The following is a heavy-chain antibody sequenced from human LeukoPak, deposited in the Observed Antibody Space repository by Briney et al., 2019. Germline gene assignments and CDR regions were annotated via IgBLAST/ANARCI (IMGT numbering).Heavy chain of an antibody. CDR2: INHSGST. V-gene: IGHV4-34*01. D-gene: IGHD3-3*01. CDR3: ARVNYDFWSGYYTPYYFDY. CDR1: GGSFSGYY. Sequence: SETLSLTCAVYGGSFSGYYWSWIRQPPGKGLEWIGEINHSGSTNYNPSLESRVTISVDTSKNQFSLKLSSVTAADTAVYYCARVNYDFWSGYYTPYYFDYWGQGTLVTVSS. J-gene: IGHJ4*02.